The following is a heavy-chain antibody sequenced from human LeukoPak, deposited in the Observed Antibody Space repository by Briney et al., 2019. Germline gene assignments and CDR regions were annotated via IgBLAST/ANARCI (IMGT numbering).Heavy chain of an antibody. J-gene: IGHJ4*02. CDR3: ARGPLPYYFDY. V-gene: IGHV4-34*09. CDR1: GGSFSGYY. Sequence: KPSETLSLTCAVYGGSFSGYYWSWVRQPPGKGLEWIGYIYYSGSTYYNPSLKSRVTISVDTSKNQFSLKLSSVTAADTAVYYCARGPLPYYFDYWGQGTMVTVSS. CDR2: IYYSGST. D-gene: IGHD5/OR15-5a*01.